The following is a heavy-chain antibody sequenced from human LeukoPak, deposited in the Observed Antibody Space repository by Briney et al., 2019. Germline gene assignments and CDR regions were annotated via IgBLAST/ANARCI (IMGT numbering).Heavy chain of an antibody. J-gene: IGHJ4*02. CDR1: GYSISSGYY. CDR3: ARGHHLQGAHFDY. V-gene: IGHV4-38-2*02. CDR2: INHSGST. Sequence: PSETLSLTCTVSGYSISSGYYWGWIRQPPGKGLEWIGEINHSGSTNYNPSLKSRVTISVDTSKNQFSLKLSSVTAADTAVYYCARGHHLQGAHFDYWGQGTLVTVSS.